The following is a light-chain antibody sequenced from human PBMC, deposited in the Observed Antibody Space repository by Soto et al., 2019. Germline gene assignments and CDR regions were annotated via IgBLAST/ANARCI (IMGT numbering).Light chain of an antibody. Sequence: SVLTQPPSASGAPGHAVTISCTGSSSDVCAFASFSWYQQHPHKAPQIIIYEFSKMPSGGPDRVSGSKSGNTASLTVSGQQADDEDDYCCSSYAGRNNYVFATGTKVTVL. J-gene: IGLJ1*01. V-gene: IGLV2-8*01. CDR1: SSDVCAFAS. CDR2: EFS. CDR3: SSYAGRNNYV.